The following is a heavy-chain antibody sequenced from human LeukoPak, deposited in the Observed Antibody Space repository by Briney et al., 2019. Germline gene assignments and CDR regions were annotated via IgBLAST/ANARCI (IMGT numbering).Heavy chain of an antibody. Sequence: PGGSLRLSCADSGFTFSSYAMNWVRQAPGEGLEWVSLISSSGDNPYYADSVKGRFTISKDNSKNTVSLQMNRRRGEDTAVYFCAKDVRVGGGGMDVWGQGTPVTVSS. J-gene: IGHJ6*02. CDR1: GFTFSSYA. CDR2: ISSSGDNP. D-gene: IGHD1-26*01. CDR3: AKDVRVGGGGMDV. V-gene: IGHV3-23*01.